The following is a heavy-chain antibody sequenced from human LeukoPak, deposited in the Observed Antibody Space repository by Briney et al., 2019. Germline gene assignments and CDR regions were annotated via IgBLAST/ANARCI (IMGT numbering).Heavy chain of an antibody. V-gene: IGHV3-11*01. CDR2: ISSSGSTI. CDR3: ARKYCSGGSCYSSAP. D-gene: IGHD2-15*01. Sequence: GGSLRLSCAASGFTFSDYYMSWIRQAPGKGLEWVSYISSSGSTIYYADSVRGRFTISRDNAKNSLYLQMNSLRAEDTAVYYCARKYCSGGSCYSSAPWGQGTLVTVSS. J-gene: IGHJ5*02. CDR1: GFTFSDYY.